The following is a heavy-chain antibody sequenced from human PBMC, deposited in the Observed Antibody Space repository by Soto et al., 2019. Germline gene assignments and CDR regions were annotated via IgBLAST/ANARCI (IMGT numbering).Heavy chain of an antibody. V-gene: IGHV3-23*01. J-gene: IGHJ4*02. Sequence: EVQVLESGGGLAQPGGSLRPSCAASGFISSSYAMNWFRQAPGKGLEWVSAISASATSNTYYADSVKGRFTISRDNSKNTLYLQMNSLRAEDTAVYYCAKGGTVVRGVTLDYWGQGTLVSVSS. CDR3: AKGGTVVRGVTLDY. D-gene: IGHD3-10*01. CDR2: ISASATSNT. CDR1: GFISSSYA.